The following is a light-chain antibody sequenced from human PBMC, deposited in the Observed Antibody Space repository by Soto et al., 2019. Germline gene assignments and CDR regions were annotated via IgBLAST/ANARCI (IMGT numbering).Light chain of an antibody. J-gene: IGKJ1*01. V-gene: IGKV3-15*01. CDR1: QRISTN. Sequence: DIEMTQSPPILSVSPGEGATLSCRASQRISTNLAWYQHIPGQAPRLLIVSSSRRPTDVPARFSGSGSGKDFTLTISSLQSEDSAFYHCQQYNNLPPTFGQGTTADIK. CDR2: SSS. CDR3: QQYNNLPPT.